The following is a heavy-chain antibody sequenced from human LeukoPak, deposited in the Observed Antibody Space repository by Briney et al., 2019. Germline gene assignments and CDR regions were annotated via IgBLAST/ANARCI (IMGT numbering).Heavy chain of an antibody. CDR1: GFTFSSYG. J-gene: IGHJ4*02. V-gene: IGHV3-33*03. Sequence: GGSLRLSCAASGFTFSSYGMHWVRQAPGKGLEWVAVIWYDGSNKYYADSVKGRFTISRDNSKNTEYLQMNSLRAEDTAVYYCAKDYYYDSSYYFDYWGQGTLVTVSS. D-gene: IGHD3-22*01. CDR2: IWYDGSNK. CDR3: AKDYYYDSSYYFDY.